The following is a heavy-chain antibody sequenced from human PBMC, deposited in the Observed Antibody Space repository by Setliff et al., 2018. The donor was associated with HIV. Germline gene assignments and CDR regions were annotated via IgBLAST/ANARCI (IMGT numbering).Heavy chain of an antibody. CDR2: ISGYSGNT. D-gene: IGHD6-19*01. Sequence: ASVKVSCKASGYTFTSYGISWLRQAPGQGLEWMGWISGYSGNTNYAQKFQDRVTMTTDTPTSTVYMELRSLRSDDTAVYYCARVQWVVSSNVGLDYWGQGTRVTV. CDR3: ARVQWVVSSNVGLDY. V-gene: IGHV1-18*01. CDR1: GYTFTSYG. J-gene: IGHJ4*02.